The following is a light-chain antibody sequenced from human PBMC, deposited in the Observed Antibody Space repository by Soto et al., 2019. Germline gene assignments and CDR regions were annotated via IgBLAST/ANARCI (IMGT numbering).Light chain of an antibody. CDR3: QQYENRPT. Sequence: DIQMPQCPSSLSAAVGDRVTITCQASQNINNYLNWYQQKPGRAPKLLIYDASNLEAGVPSRFRGSGSGTDFTFTISRLQPEDIATYYCQQYENRPTFGQGTRLEI. CDR2: DAS. J-gene: IGKJ5*01. CDR1: QNINNY. V-gene: IGKV1-33*01.